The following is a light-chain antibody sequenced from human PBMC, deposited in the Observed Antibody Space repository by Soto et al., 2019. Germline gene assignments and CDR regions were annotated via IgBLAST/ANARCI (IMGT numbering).Light chain of an antibody. V-gene: IGKV1-5*03. CDR2: KAS. CDR3: QQYSTFPLT. Sequence: DIAMTQSPSTLSASIGDRLTITCRASQTISTWLAWYQQKPGKAPNLLIYKASTLQSGVPSRFSGSGSGTDFTLTITNLQPEDFAIFYCQQYSTFPLTFGQGTQGEIK. CDR1: QTISTW. J-gene: IGKJ2*01.